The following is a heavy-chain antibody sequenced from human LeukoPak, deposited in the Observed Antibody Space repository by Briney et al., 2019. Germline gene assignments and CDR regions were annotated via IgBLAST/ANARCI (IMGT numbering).Heavy chain of an antibody. CDR1: GDSISSYY. V-gene: IGHV4-59*01. Sequence: SETLSVTCTVSGDSISSYYWSWIRQPPGKGLEWIGYIYYSGSTNYNPSLKSRVTISVDTSKNQFSLKLSSVTAADTAVYYCARESAWLRFGFDYWGQGTLVTVSS. CDR3: ARESAWLRFGFDY. D-gene: IGHD5-12*01. J-gene: IGHJ4*02. CDR2: IYYSGST.